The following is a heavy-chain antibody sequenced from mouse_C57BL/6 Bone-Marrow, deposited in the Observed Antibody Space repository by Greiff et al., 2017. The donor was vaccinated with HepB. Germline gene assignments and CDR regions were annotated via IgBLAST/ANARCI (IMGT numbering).Heavy chain of an antibody. Sequence: QVQLKQPGAELVKPGASVKMSCKASGYTFTSYWITWVKQRPGQGLEWIGDIYPGSGSTNYNEKFKSKATLTVDTSSSTAYMQLSSLTSEDSAVYYCAREDITTVVAYYAMDYWGQGTSVTVSS. CDR2: IYPGSGST. CDR1: GYTFTSYW. V-gene: IGHV1-55*01. D-gene: IGHD1-1*01. J-gene: IGHJ4*01. CDR3: AREDITTVVAYYAMDY.